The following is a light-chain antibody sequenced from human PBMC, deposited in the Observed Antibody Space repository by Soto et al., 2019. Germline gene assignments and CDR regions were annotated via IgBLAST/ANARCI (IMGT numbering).Light chain of an antibody. CDR1: QSVSSSY. Sequence: EIVLTQSPGTLSLSPGERATLSCRASQSVSSSYLAWYQQKPGQAPRLLIYGASSRATGIPDRFSGNGSGTDFTLTISRLEPEDFAVYYCQQYGSSPWTFGQGTQVEIK. CDR2: GAS. CDR3: QQYGSSPWT. J-gene: IGKJ1*01. V-gene: IGKV3-20*01.